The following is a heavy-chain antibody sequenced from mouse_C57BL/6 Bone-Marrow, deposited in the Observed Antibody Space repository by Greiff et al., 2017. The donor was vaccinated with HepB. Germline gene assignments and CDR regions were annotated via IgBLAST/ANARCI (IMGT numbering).Heavy chain of an antibody. J-gene: IGHJ4*01. CDR3: ARITTVRYYAMDY. D-gene: IGHD1-1*01. Sequence: EVQLQQSGPGLVKPSQSLSLTCSVTGYSITSGYYWNWIRQFPGNKLEWMGYISYDGSNNYNPSLKNRISITRDTSKNQFFLKLNSVTTEDTATYYCARITTVRYYAMDYWGQGTSVTVSS. V-gene: IGHV3-6*01. CDR1: GYSITSGYY. CDR2: ISYDGSN.